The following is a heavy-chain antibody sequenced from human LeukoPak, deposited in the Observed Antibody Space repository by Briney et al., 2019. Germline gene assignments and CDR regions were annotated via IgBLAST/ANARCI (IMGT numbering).Heavy chain of an antibody. CDR1: GGSISSYY. J-gene: IGHJ4*02. D-gene: IGHD6-6*01. CDR2: IYYSGST. V-gene: IGHV4-59*08. CDR3: ARYSSSLRPNAVLDY. Sequence: SETLSLTCTVSGGSISSYYWSWIRQPPGKGLECIGYIYYSGSTTYNPSLKSRVTISVDTSKNQFSLKLNSVTAADTAVYYCARYSSSLRPNAVLDYWGQGTLVTVSS.